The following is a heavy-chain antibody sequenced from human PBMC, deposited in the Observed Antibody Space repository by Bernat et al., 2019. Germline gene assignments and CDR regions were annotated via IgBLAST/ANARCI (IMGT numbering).Heavy chain of an antibody. CDR3: AKDGKQWLSYFDY. CDR1: GFTFSSYG. D-gene: IGHD6-19*01. Sequence: QVQLVESGGGVVQPGRSLRLSGAASGFTFSSYGMHWVRQAPGKGLEWVAVISYDGSNKYYVDSVKGRFTISRDNSKNTLYLQMNSLRAEDTAVYYCAKDGKQWLSYFDYWGQGTLVTVSS. J-gene: IGHJ4*02. CDR2: ISYDGSNK. V-gene: IGHV3-30*18.